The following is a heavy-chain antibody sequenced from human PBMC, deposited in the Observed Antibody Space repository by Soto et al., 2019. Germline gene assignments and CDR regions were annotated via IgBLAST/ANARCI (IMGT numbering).Heavy chain of an antibody. V-gene: IGHV3-7*03. CDR3: ARVPKGLGDYDSFFDY. Sequence: GGSLRLSCAASGFTFSSYWMRWVRQAPGKGLEWVANIKQDGSEKYYVDSVKGRFTISRDNAKNSLYLQMNSLRAEDTAVYYCARVPKGLGDYDSFFDYWGQGTLVTVSS. D-gene: IGHD2-21*02. CDR2: IKQDGSEK. J-gene: IGHJ4*02. CDR1: GFTFSSYW.